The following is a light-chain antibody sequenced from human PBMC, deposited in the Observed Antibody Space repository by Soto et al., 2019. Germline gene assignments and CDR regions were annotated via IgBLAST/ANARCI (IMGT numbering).Light chain of an antibody. J-gene: IGKJ2*01. Sequence: IIMTQSPATLSLSPGERATLTCRASQSVSSTYLSWYQQKPGQAPRLLIYGASTRATGIPARFSGSGSGTDFTLTITSLQPEDFAVYYCHQDDNFPYTFGQGTKLEFK. CDR3: HQDDNFPYT. V-gene: IGKV3D-7*01. CDR1: QSVSSTY. CDR2: GAS.